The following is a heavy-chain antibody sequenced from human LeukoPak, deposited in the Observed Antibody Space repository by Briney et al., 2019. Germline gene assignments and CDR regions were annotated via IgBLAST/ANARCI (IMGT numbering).Heavy chain of an antibody. D-gene: IGHD6-13*01. V-gene: IGHV3-23*01. CDR2: ISGSGGST. Sequence: PGGSLRLSCAASGFTFSSYAMSWVRQAPGKGLEWVSAISGSGGSTYYADSVKGRLTISRDNSKNTLYLQMDSLRAEDTAVYYCAKLGAAGSPFYYFDYWGQGTLVTVSS. CDR1: GFTFSSYA. J-gene: IGHJ4*02. CDR3: AKLGAAGSPFYYFDY.